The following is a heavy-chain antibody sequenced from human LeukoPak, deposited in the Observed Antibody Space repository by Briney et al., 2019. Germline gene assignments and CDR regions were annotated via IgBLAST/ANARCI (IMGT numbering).Heavy chain of an antibody. CDR1: GGSFSGYY. V-gene: IGHV4-34*01. CDR2: INHSGST. J-gene: IGHJ6*02. Sequence: PSETLSLTCAVYGGSFSGYYWSWIRQPPGKGLEWIGEINHSGSTNYNPSLKSRVTISVDTSKNQFSLKLSSVTAADTAVYYCARFLGWPYYYGMDVWGQGTTVTVS. D-gene: IGHD6-19*01. CDR3: ARFLGWPYYYGMDV.